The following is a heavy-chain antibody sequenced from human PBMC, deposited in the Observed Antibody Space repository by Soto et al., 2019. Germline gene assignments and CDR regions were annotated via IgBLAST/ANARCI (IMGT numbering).Heavy chain of an antibody. CDR3: AKLAYYHYAMDV. J-gene: IGHJ6*02. V-gene: IGHV1-2*02. Sequence: QVQLVQSGAEVKKPGASVKVSCKASGYTFTDYYLHWVRQAPGLGLEWMGWISPKSGDTKYAQNFQGRVTMTRDTSIRAAYMELSSPTSDDTAVYYCAKLAYYHYAMDVWGQGTTVTVSS. CDR2: ISPKSGDT. CDR1: GYTFTDYY.